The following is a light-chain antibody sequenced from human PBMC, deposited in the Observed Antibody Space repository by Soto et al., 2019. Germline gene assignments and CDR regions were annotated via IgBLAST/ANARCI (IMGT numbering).Light chain of an antibody. CDR3: SSYTSSDTPYV. J-gene: IGLJ1*01. CDR1: SSDVGGYNY. Sequence: QSALTQPASVSGSPGQSITISCTGTSSDVGGYNYVSWYQQHPDKAPKLMIYVVSTRPSAVSNRFSGSKSGNTASLTIFGLQAEDDADYYCSSYTSSDTPYVFGTGTKLIVL. CDR2: VVS. V-gene: IGLV2-14*01.